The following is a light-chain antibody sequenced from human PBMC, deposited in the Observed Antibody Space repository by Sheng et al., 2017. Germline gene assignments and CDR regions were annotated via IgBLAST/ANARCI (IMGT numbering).Light chain of an antibody. J-gene: IGKJ2*01. CDR1: QSVSNSY. V-gene: IGKV3-20*01. Sequence: EIVLTQSPGTLSLSPGERATLSCRASQSVSNSYLAWYQQKPGQAPRLLMYGASSRATGIPDRFSGSGSGTDFTLTISGLEPEDFAVYCCQQYAGSPYTFGQGTKLEIK. CDR3: QQYAGSPYT. CDR2: GAS.